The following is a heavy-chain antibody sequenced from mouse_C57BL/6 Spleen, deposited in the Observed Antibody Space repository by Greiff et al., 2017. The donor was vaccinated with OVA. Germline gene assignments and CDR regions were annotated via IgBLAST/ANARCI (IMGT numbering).Heavy chain of an antibody. CDR2: ISDGGSYT. J-gene: IGHJ2*01. V-gene: IGHV5-4*01. Sequence: EVHLVESGGGLVKPGGSLKLSCAASGFTFSSYAMSWVRQTPEKRLEWVATISDGGSYTYYPDNVKGRFTISRDNAKNNLYLQMRHLTSEDTAVYYCAGGSNLSYFDYWGQGTTLTVSS. CDR3: AGGSNLSYFDY. D-gene: IGHD6-1*01. CDR1: GFTFSSYA.